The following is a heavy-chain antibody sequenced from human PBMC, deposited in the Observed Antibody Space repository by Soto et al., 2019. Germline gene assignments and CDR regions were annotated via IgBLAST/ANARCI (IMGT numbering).Heavy chain of an antibody. Sequence: QITLKESGPTLVKPTQTLTLTCTFSGFSLSTSGVGVGWIRQPPEKALEWLALIYWDDDNRYRPSLKSRLTITKDTSKNQVGHTMTNMDPVDTATYYCAHARRRYDAFDIWGQGTMVTVSS. V-gene: IGHV2-5*02. CDR1: GFSLSTSGVG. D-gene: IGHD3-9*01. CDR2: IYWDDDN. J-gene: IGHJ3*02. CDR3: AHARRRYDAFDI.